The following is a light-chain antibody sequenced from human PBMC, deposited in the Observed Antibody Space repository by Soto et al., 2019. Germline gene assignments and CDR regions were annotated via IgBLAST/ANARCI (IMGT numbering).Light chain of an antibody. CDR3: QQYDDWPPT. CDR1: QSVSNK. CDR2: DAS. V-gene: IGKV3-15*01. J-gene: IGKJ1*01. Sequence: EIVMTQSPATLSVSPGERVTLSCRASQSVSNKLAWYQQKPGQAPRLLIYDASGRAGSVPARLSGSGSGTEFTLTISSLQSEDFAVSFCQQYDDWPPTSGQGTKVEIK.